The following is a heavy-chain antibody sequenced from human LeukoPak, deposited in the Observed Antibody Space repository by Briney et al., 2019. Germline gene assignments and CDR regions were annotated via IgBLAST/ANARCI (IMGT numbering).Heavy chain of an antibody. CDR2: IYYSGST. CDR3: ARWGPPHYGDPNGFDP. V-gene: IGHV4-31*03. D-gene: IGHD4-17*01. J-gene: IGHJ5*02. Sequence: SETLSLTCTVSGGSISSGGYYWSWIRQHPGKGLEWIGYIYYSGSTYYNPSLKSRVTISVDTSKNQFPLKLSSVTAADTAVYYCARWGPPHYGDPNGFDPWGQGTLVTVSS. CDR1: GGSISSGGYY.